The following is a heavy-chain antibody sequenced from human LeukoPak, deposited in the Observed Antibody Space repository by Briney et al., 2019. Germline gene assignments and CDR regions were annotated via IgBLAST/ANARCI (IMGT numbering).Heavy chain of an antibody. CDR1: GGSISSYY. V-gene: IGHV4-59*01. CDR2: IYYTGST. CDR3: ASSSWYGNWFDP. J-gene: IGHJ5*02. Sequence: SETLSLTCTVSGGSISSYYWSWIRQPPGKGLEWIGYIYYTGSTNYNPSLKSRVTISVDTSKNQFSLKLSSVTAADTAVYYCASSSWYGNWFDPWGQATLVTVSS. D-gene: IGHD6-13*01.